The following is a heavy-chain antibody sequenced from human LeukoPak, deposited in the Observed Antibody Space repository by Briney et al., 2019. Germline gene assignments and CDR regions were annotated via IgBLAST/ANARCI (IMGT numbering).Heavy chain of an antibody. V-gene: IGHV3-53*01. CDR2: IYTGGGT. J-gene: IGHJ6*03. CDR3: ARVPYGNYHYYYMDV. Sequence: PGGSLRLSCTASGFTVSNNYMNWVRQAPGKGLEWVSIIYTGGGTYYADSVKGRFTISRDNSKNTIYLQMNSLRAEDTAVYFCARVPYGNYHYYYMDVWGKGTTVTVSS. CDR1: GFTVSNNY. D-gene: IGHD3-10*01.